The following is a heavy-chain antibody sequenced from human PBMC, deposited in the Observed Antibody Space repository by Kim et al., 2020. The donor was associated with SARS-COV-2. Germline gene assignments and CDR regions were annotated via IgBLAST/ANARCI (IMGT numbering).Heavy chain of an antibody. Sequence: GGSLRLSCAASGFTFSSYDMHWVRQATGKGLEWVSAIGTAGDTYYPGSVKGRFTISRENAKNYLYLKLNSLTAGDTAVYYCARGGSSSYSYWYFDLWGRGTLVTVSS. CDR2: IGTAGDT. CDR3: ARGGSSSYSYWYFDL. V-gene: IGHV3-13*01. D-gene: IGHD3-22*01. J-gene: IGHJ2*01. CDR1: GFTFSSYD.